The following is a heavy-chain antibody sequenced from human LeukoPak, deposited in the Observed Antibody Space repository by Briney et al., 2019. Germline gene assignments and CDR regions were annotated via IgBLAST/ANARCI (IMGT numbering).Heavy chain of an antibody. D-gene: IGHD1-1*01. Sequence: SETLSLTCTVSGGSISSYYWSWIRQPPGKGLEWIGYIYYSGSTNYNPSLKSRVTISVDTSKNQFSLKLSSVTAADTAAYYCAREGTTAPGEDYFDYWGQGTLVTVSS. V-gene: IGHV4-59*01. CDR1: GGSISSYY. CDR3: AREGTTAPGEDYFDY. J-gene: IGHJ4*02. CDR2: IYYSGST.